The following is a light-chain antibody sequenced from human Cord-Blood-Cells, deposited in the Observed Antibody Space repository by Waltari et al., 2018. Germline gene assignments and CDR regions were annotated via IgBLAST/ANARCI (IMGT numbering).Light chain of an antibody. CDR1: QSISSW. Sequence: QMTQSPSTLSASVGDIVTITCRASQSISSWLAWYQQKPGKAPKLLIYKASSLESGVPSRFSGSGSGTEFTLTISSLQPDDFATYYCQQYNSYWWTFGQG. V-gene: IGKV1-5*03. J-gene: IGKJ1*01. CDR3: QQYNSYWWT. CDR2: KAS.